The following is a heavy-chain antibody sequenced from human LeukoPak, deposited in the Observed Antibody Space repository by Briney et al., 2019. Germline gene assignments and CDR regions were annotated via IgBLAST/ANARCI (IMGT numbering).Heavy chain of an antibody. J-gene: IGHJ3*02. CDR3: ARDRKVFDAFDI. Sequence: ASVKVSCKASGYTFTGYYMHWVRQAPGQGLEWMGWINPNSGGTNYAQKFQGRVTMTRDTSISTAYMELSRLRSDDTAVYYCARDRKVFDAFDIWGQGTMVTVSS. D-gene: IGHD3-10*01. CDR1: GYTFTGYY. CDR2: INPNSGGT. V-gene: IGHV1-2*02.